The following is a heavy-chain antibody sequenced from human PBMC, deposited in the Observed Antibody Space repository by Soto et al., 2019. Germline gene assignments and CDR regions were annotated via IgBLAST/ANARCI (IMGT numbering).Heavy chain of an antibody. CDR3: ARDMTGSYNKGAFDI. J-gene: IGHJ3*02. CDR2: INPYSGGT. CDR1: GYTFTGYY. D-gene: IGHD3-9*01. V-gene: IGHV1-2*04. Sequence: ASVKVSCKASGYTFTGYYMHWVRQAPGQGLEWMGWINPYSGGTDYAQKFQGWVTMTRDTSITTAYMELTRLRSDDTAVYYCARDMTGSYNKGAFDIWGQGTMVTVSS.